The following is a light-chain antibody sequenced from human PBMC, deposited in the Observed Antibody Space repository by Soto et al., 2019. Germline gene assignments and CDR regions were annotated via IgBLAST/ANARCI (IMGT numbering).Light chain of an antibody. CDR2: GAT. CDR1: QSISGSY. V-gene: IGKV3D-20*02. CDR3: QQRADWPIT. J-gene: IGKJ5*01. Sequence: EIVLTQSPGTLSLSPGERVTLSCRASQSISGSYLAWYQQKRGQAPRLLVYGATTRATGIPDRFSGSGSGSDFTLTISSLEPDDFAVYYCQQRADWPITFGQGTRLEIK.